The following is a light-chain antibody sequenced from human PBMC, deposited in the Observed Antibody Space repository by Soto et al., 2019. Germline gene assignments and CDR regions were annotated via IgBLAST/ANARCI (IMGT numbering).Light chain of an antibody. CDR3: QVRTCWSIA. CDR2: DAS. CDR1: QSVTTY. Sequence: EFVLTQSPATLSLSPGERATLSCKTSQSVTTYLAWYQQKPGQAPRLLIYDASNRATGIPARFSGTGSGTDFTLTLHNLGPEVFTLYYCQVRTCWSIAVGRGTLLETK. J-gene: IGKJ5*01. V-gene: IGKV3-11*01.